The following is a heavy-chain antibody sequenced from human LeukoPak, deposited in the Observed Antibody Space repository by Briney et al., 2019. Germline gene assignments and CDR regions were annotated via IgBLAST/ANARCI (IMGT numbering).Heavy chain of an antibody. V-gene: IGHV1-2*02. Sequence: ASVKVSCKASGSTFTGYYMHWLRQAPGQGLEWMGWINPNSGGTNYAQKFQGRVTMTRDTSISTAYMELSRLRSDDTAVYYCARGYGSGSYYTHDYWGQGTLVTVSS. CDR1: GSTFTGYY. CDR2: INPNSGGT. D-gene: IGHD3-10*01. J-gene: IGHJ4*02. CDR3: ARGYGSGSYYTHDY.